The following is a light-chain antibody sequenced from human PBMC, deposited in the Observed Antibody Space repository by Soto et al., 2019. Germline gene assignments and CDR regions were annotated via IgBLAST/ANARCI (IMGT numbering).Light chain of an antibody. V-gene: IGLV3-1*01. J-gene: IGLJ1*01. CDR1: KVGDKY. CDR2: QDS. CDR3: QAWDRSTGV. Sequence: SYELTQPPSVSVSPGQTASITCSGDKVGDKYVCWYHQKPGQSPVLVIYQDSKRPSGIPERFSGSNSGNTATLTLSGTQPMDEADYYCQAWDRSTGVFGTGTKVTVL.